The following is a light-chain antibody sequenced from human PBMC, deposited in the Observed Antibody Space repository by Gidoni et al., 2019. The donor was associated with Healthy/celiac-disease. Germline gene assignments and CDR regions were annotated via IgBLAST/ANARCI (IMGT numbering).Light chain of an antibody. CDR1: QSLLHRNGYNY. V-gene: IGKV2-28*01. Sequence: DIVMTQSPLSLPVTPGEPSSISCRSRQSLLHRNGYNYLDWYLQKPGQSPQLLIYLGSNRASGVHDRFSGSGSGTDFTLKISRAQAEDVGGYYCMQALQTRTFGQGTKVEIK. J-gene: IGKJ1*01. CDR3: MQALQTRT. CDR2: LGS.